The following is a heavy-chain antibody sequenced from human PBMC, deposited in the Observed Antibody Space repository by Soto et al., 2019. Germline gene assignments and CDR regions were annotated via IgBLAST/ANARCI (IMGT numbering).Heavy chain of an antibody. J-gene: IGHJ6*02. V-gene: IGHV4-31*03. Sequence: QVQLQESGPGLVTPSQTLSLTCTVSGVSISSGGYYWTWVRQHPGKGLEWIGYTYYSGSTHYNPSLRSRITISVDTSENQFSLKLTSMTAADTAVYYCASADNNSILDVWGQGTTVTVSS. CDR2: TYYSGST. CDR1: GVSISSGGYY. D-gene: IGHD2-21*01. CDR3: ASADNNSILDV.